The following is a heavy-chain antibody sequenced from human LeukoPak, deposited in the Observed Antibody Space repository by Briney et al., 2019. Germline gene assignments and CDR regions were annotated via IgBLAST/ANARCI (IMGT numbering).Heavy chain of an antibody. CDR2: INPNSGGT. Sequence: VSVKVSCKASGYTFTGYYMHWVRQAPGQGLEWMGWINPNSGGTNYAQKFQGRVTMTRDTSISTAYMELSRLRSDDTAVYYCARVRSSSFLPYFDYWGQGTLVTVSS. D-gene: IGHD6-6*01. J-gene: IGHJ4*02. V-gene: IGHV1-2*02. CDR3: ARVRSSSFLPYFDY. CDR1: GYTFTGYY.